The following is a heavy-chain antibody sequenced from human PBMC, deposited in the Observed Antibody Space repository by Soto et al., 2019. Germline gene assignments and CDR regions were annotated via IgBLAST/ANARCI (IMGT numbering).Heavy chain of an antibody. CDR1: EFSLSTCS. CDR3: AREKTAWPLAYGLEV. J-gene: IGHJ6*02. CDR2: ISTRSDV. D-gene: IGHD2-21*02. Sequence: GGLRLSCTASEFSLSTCSMNWVRQAPGKGLEWVSSISTRSDVYYADSVKGRFTIARDNAKNSLSLQMNSLSAEDTGVYYCAREKTAWPLAYGLEVWGQGTTVTVSS. V-gene: IGHV3-21*03.